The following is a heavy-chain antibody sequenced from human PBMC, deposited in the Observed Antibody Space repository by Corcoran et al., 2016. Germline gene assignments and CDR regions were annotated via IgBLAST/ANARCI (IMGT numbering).Heavy chain of an antibody. CDR1: GYSFTSYW. J-gene: IGHJ4*02. V-gene: IGHV5-10-1*03. CDR3: ARRRGKYCSGGSCYSYIDY. CDR2: IDPSDSYT. Sequence: EVQLVQSGAEVKKPGESLRISCKGSGYSFTSYWISWVRQLPGKGLEWMGRIDPSDSYTNYSPSFQGHVTISADKSIGTAYLQWSSLKASDTAMYYCARRRGKYCSGGSCYSYIDYWGQGTLVTVSS. D-gene: IGHD2-15*01.